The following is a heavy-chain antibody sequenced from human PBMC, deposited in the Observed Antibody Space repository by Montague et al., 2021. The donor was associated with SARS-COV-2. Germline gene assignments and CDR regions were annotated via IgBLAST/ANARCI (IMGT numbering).Heavy chain of an antibody. CDR1: GGSFSDNY. D-gene: IGHD3-22*01. V-gene: IGHV4-34*01. CDR2: INHRGTS. Sequence: SETLSLTCAVYGGSFSDNYWSWIRKPPGKGLEWIGEINHRGTSNYNPSLKSRVSISVDTSKNQFSLYLGSVTAADTAVYYCARGRQHFNMIVVVMTGGEYYFDYWGQGTLDTVSS. CDR3: ARGRQHFNMIVVVMTGGEYYFDY. J-gene: IGHJ4*02.